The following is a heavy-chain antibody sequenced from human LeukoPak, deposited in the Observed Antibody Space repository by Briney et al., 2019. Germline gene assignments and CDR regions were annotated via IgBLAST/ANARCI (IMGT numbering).Heavy chain of an antibody. CDR3: ARGYCSGGSCYSPAFDI. J-gene: IGHJ3*02. CDR2: INAGNGNA. D-gene: IGHD2-15*01. V-gene: IGHV1-3*01. Sequence: ASVKVSCKASGYTFTSYAMHWVRQAPGQRLECMGWINAGNGNARYSQKFQGRVTITRDTSASTAYMELSSLRSEDTAVYYCARGYCSGGSCYSPAFDIWGQGTMVTVSS. CDR1: GYTFTSYA.